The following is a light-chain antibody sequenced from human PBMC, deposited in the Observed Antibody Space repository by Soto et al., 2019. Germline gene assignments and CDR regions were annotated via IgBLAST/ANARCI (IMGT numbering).Light chain of an antibody. CDR1: QGVLYSSNNKNY. Sequence: DIVMTQSPDSLAVSLGERATINCKSSQGVLYSSNNKNYLAWYQQKPGQPPKLLISWASTRESGVPDRFSGSGSGTDFTLTISSLQAEDVAVYYCHQYYTTPYTFGQGTKLEIK. V-gene: IGKV4-1*01. CDR2: WAS. J-gene: IGKJ2*01. CDR3: HQYYTTPYT.